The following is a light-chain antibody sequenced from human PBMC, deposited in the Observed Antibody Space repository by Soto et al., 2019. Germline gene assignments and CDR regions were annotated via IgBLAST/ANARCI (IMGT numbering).Light chain of an antibody. CDR3: QQYGSSGT. V-gene: IGKV3-20*01. CDR2: GAS. CDR1: QSVSSN. J-gene: IGKJ1*01. Sequence: EIVMTQSPATLSVSPGERVTLSCRASQSVSSNLAWYQQKPGQAPRLLIYGASNRATGIPDRFSGSGSGTDFTLTISRLEPEDFAVYYCQQYGSSGTFGQGTKVDIK.